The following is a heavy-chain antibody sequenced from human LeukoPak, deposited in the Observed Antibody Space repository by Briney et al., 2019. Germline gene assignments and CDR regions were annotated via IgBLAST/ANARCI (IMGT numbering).Heavy chain of an antibody. Sequence: GGSLRLSCAASGFTFSTYEMNWVRQAPGKWLEWVSYISSSGNGDTIYQPDSVKGRFTISRDNAENSLYLQMNSLGAEDTAVYFCARARGDWDAFDIWGRGTMVTVSS. CDR2: ISSSGNGDTI. CDR1: GFTFSTYE. J-gene: IGHJ3*02. V-gene: IGHV3-48*03. D-gene: IGHD2-21*02. CDR3: ARARGDWDAFDI.